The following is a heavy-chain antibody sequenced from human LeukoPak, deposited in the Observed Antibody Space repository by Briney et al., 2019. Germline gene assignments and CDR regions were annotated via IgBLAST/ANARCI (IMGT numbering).Heavy chain of an antibody. CDR1: GSTFSSYG. V-gene: IGHV3-33*01. J-gene: IGHJ4*02. CDR3: STTYYYDSSEGY. CDR2: IWYDGSNK. D-gene: IGHD3-22*01. Sequence: PGGPLRLSCAASGSTFSSYGMHWVRQAPGKGLEWVAVIWYDGSNKYYADSVKGRFTISRDNSKNTLYLQMNSLRAEDTAVYYCSTTYYYDSSEGYWGQGTLVTVSS.